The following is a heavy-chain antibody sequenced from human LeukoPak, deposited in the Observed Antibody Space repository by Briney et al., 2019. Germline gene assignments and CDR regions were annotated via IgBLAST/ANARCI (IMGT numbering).Heavy chain of an antibody. CDR3: ARDYDFRSGPYAFDI. J-gene: IGHJ3*02. CDR2: IYYSGST. D-gene: IGHD3-3*01. CDR1: GGSIGSYY. Sequence: SETLSLTCTVSGGSIGSYYWSWIRQPPGKGLEWIGYIYYSGSTNYNPSLKSRVTISVDTSKNQFSLKLSSVTAADTAVYYCARDYDFRSGPYAFDIWGQGTMVTVSS. V-gene: IGHV4-59*01.